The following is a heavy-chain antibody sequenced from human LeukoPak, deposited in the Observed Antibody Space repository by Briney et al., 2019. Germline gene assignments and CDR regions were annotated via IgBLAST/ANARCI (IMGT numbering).Heavy chain of an antibody. Sequence: ASVKVSCKASGGTFTSYYMHWVRQAPGQGLEWMGIINPSGGSTSYAQKFQGRVTMTRDTSTSTVYMELSSLRSEDTAVYYCARGDSSGYRPFYFDYWGQGTLVTVTS. J-gene: IGHJ4*02. CDR3: ARGDSSGYRPFYFDY. CDR1: GGTFTSYY. D-gene: IGHD3-22*01. CDR2: INPSGGST. V-gene: IGHV1-46*01.